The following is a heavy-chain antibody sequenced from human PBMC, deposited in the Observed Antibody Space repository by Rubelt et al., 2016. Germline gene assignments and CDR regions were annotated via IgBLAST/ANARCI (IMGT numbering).Heavy chain of an antibody. Sequence: QVQLQQWGAGLLKPSETLSLTCAVYGGSFSGYYWSWIRQPPGKGLEWIGEINHSGSTNYNPSLKSRVTIYVDAAKNTFSCKLGPVTAADTAVYYCAGGLARAAAAPRRLWFDPWGQGTLVTVSS. CDR2: INHSGST. CDR1: GGSFSGYY. D-gene: IGHD6-13*01. J-gene: IGHJ5*02. V-gene: IGHV4-34*01. CDR3: AGGLARAAAAPRRLWFDP.